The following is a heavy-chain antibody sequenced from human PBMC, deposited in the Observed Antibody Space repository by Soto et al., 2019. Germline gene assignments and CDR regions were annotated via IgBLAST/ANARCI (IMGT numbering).Heavy chain of an antibody. D-gene: IGHD6-13*01. CDR3: ARGPPAVAAAGTGAFDI. Sequence: SETLSLTCTVSGGSISSYYWSWIRQPPGKGLEWIGYIYYSGSTNYNPSLKSRVTISVGTSKNQFSLKLSSVTAADTAVYYCARGPPAVAAAGTGAFDIWGQGTMVTVSS. V-gene: IGHV4-59*01. J-gene: IGHJ3*02. CDR2: IYYSGST. CDR1: GGSISSYY.